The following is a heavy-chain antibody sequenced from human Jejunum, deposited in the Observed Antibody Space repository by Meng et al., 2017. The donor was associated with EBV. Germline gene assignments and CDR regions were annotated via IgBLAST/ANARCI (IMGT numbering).Heavy chain of an antibody. V-gene: IGHV1-3*04. D-gene: IGHD4-17*01. CDR1: GYAVTKTN. J-gene: IGHJ4*02. CDR2: IYTGNGKT. Sequence: QVVRDGSGPRLVKDSEKISCNASGYAVTKTNMFWLWQGPRQRLEWKGLIYTGNGKTKYSQKFQGRVTITRDTTASTAYVEVSSLRSEDTAVYYCARVSYGDYQFHFDYWGQGTLVTVSS. CDR3: ARVSYGDYQFHFDY.